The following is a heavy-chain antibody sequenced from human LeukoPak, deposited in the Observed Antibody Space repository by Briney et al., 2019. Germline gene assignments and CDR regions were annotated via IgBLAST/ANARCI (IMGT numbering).Heavy chain of an antibody. J-gene: IGHJ4*02. D-gene: IGHD2-21*02. CDR3: TTSLPHVVDVTTSDGGN. Sequence: PGGSLRLSCAASGFTFSSYAMSWVRQAPGKGLEWVSTISGGGGDNTHYTGSVTGRFTISRDNSKNTLYLQMNSLRAEDTAVYYCTTSLPHVVDVTTSDGGNWGQGTLVTVSS. V-gene: IGHV3-23*01. CDR2: ISGGGGDNT. CDR1: GFTFSSYA.